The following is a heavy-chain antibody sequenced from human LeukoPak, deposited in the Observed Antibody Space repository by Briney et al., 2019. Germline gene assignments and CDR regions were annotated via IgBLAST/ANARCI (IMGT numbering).Heavy chain of an antibody. V-gene: IGHV1-2*02. CDR3: ARANWNDLDYFDY. J-gene: IGHJ4*02. Sequence: ASVKVSCKASGYTFTGYYMHWVRQAPGQGLEWMGWINPNSGGTNYAQKFQGRVTMTRDTPISTTYMELSRLRSDDTAVYYCARANWNDLDYFDYWGQGTLVTVSS. CDR2: INPNSGGT. CDR1: GYTFTGYY. D-gene: IGHD1-1*01.